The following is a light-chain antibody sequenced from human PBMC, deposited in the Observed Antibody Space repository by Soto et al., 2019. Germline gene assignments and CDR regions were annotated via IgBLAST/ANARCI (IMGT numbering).Light chain of an antibody. J-gene: IGKJ5*01. CDR1: QSVSSN. V-gene: IGKV3-15*01. CDR3: QQSYRTPT. CDR2: SAS. Sequence: EIVMTQSPATLSVSPGERATLSCRASQSVSSNLAWYQQKPGQAPRLLMYSASTRATGIPARFSGSGSGTEFTLTISRLEPEDFALYYCQQSYRTPTFGQGTRLEIK.